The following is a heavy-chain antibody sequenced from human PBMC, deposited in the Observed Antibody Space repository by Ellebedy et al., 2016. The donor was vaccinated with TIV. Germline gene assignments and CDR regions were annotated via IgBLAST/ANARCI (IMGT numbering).Heavy chain of an antibody. CDR1: GGTFSSYS. D-gene: IGHD6-13*01. Sequence: AASVKVSCKASGGTFSSYSMIWVRQAPGQGLEWMGGIIPIFGTPDYAQSFQGRVTITADPSTSTAYMELSSLRSEDTAVYYCARGTYSSSWYGMDFWGQGTPVTVSS. V-gene: IGHV1-69*13. CDR3: ARGTYSSSWYGMDF. J-gene: IGHJ4*02. CDR2: IIPIFGTP.